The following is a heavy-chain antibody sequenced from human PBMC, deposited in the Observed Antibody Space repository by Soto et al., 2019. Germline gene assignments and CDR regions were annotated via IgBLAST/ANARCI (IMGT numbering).Heavy chain of an antibody. Sequence: SETLSLTCTVSGGSVSSGSYYWSWIRQPPGKGLEWIGYIYYSGSTKYNPSLKSRVTISVDTSKNQFSLKLSSVTAADTAVYYCARDGYNKYENWFDPWGQGTLVTVSS. V-gene: IGHV4-61*01. CDR2: IYYSGST. J-gene: IGHJ5*02. D-gene: IGHD4-4*01. CDR1: GGSVSSGSYY. CDR3: ARDGYNKYENWFDP.